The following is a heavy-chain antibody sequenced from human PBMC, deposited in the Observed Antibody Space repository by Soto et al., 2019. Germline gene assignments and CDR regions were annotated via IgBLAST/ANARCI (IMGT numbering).Heavy chain of an antibody. CDR3: ARRLIVAGVDYFDY. J-gene: IGHJ4*02. D-gene: IGHD5-12*01. V-gene: IGHV4-39*02. Sequence: PSETLSLTCTVSGGSISSSTYYWGWIRQPPGKGLEWIGNIYYTGSTYNNPSLKSRVTISVDTSKSHFSLKLSSVTAADTAVYYCARRLIVAGVDYFDYWGQGILVPVSS. CDR2: IYYTGST. CDR1: GGSISSSTYY.